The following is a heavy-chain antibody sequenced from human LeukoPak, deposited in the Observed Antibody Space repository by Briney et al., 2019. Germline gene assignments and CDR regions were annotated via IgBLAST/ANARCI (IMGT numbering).Heavy chain of an antibody. CDR3: VREGFYFFDF. CDR1: GFTFTNNF. CDR2: IKQDGSET. V-gene: IGHV3-7*01. Sequence: GGSLRLSCAASGFTFTNNFMSWIRQVPGKGLEWVANIKQDGSETTYADSVRGRFTIFRDNAKDSVYLQMNSLRAEDSATYYCVREGFYFFDFWGQGTLVTVSS. J-gene: IGHJ4*01.